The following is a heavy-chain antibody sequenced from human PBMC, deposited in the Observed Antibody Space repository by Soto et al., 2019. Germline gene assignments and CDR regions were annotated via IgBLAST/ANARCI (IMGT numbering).Heavy chain of an antibody. D-gene: IGHD5-18*01. CDR1: GGSISSYY. J-gene: IGHJ4*02. Sequence: SETLSLTCTVSGGSISSYYWSLIRQPPGKGLEWIGYIYYSGSTNYIPSLKSRVTISVDTSKNQLSLKLSSVTAADTAVYYCARRYGYSFDYWGQGTLVTVSP. V-gene: IGHV4-59*08. CDR3: ARRYGYSFDY. CDR2: IYYSGST.